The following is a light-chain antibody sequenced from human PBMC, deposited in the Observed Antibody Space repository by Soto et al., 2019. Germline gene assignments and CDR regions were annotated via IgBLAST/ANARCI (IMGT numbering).Light chain of an antibody. V-gene: IGKV1-39*01. Sequence: DIQMTQSPSSLSASVGDRVTITCRASQSISSYLNWYQQKPGKAPKLLIYAASSLQSGVPSRFSGSGSETDFALTISSLRPEHFATYYCRQSYRTPRTFGQGTKVEIK. CDR3: RQSYRTPRT. CDR1: QSISSY. J-gene: IGKJ1*01. CDR2: AAS.